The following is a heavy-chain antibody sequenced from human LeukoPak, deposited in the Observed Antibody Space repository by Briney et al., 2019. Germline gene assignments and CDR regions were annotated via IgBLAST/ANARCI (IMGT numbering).Heavy chain of an antibody. CDR3: ARTGYSSGWYEGDY. CDR1: GFTFSSYS. Sequence: GGSLRLSCAASGFTFSSYSMSWVRQAPGKGLEWVSSISSSSSSYIYYADSVKGRFTISRDNAKNSLYLQMNSLRAEDTAVYYCARTGYSSGWYEGDYWGQGTLVTVSS. CDR2: ISSSSSSYI. J-gene: IGHJ4*02. V-gene: IGHV3-21*01. D-gene: IGHD6-19*01.